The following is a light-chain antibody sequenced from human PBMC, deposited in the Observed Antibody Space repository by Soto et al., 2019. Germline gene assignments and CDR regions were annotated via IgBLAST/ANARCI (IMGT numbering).Light chain of an antibody. J-gene: IGLJ2*01. Sequence: QSALTQPASVSGSPGQSITISCTGTISDIGGYNFISWYQHHPGKAPKLVIYDVNNRPSGISYRFSGPKSGNTASLTISGLQAEDEADYYCASYTRTTTLVFGGGTKLTVL. CDR1: ISDIGGYNF. V-gene: IGLV2-14*01. CDR3: ASYTRTTTLV. CDR2: DVN.